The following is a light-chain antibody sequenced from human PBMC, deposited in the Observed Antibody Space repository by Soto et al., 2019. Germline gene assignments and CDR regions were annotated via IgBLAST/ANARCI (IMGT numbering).Light chain of an antibody. CDR2: EVS. CDR1: SSDVGTYNY. V-gene: IGLV2-8*01. CDR3: SSYAGINNLGL. Sequence: QSALTQPPSASGSPGQSVTISCTGTSSDVGTYNYVSWYQQHPGKVPKLMIYEVSKRPSGVPDRFSGSKSGNTASLTVSGLQAEDEADYYCSSYAGINNLGLFGGGTQLTVL. J-gene: IGLJ2*01.